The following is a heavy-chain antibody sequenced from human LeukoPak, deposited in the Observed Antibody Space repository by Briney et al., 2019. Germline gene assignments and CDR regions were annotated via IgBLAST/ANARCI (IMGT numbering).Heavy chain of an antibody. V-gene: IGHV1-69*04. CDR1: GGTFSSYA. J-gene: IGHJ3*02. CDR2: IIPIFGIA. Sequence: ASVKVSCKASGGTFSSYAISWVRQAPGQGLEWMGRIIPIFGIANYAQKFQGRVTITADKSTSTAYMELSSLRSEDTAVCYCAREGDAFDIWGQGTMVTVSS. CDR3: AREGDAFDI.